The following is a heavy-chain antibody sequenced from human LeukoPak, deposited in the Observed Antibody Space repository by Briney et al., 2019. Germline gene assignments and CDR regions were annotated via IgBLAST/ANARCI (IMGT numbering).Heavy chain of an antibody. V-gene: IGHV1-18*01. CDR2: ITGDSSNI. D-gene: IGHD3-9*01. CDR1: GYSFPTYG. CDR3: ARDFPPSTIPLRY. Sequence: AASLKVSCKASGYSFPTYGITWVRQAPGQGLEWMGWITGDSSNIHSAQNFQGRVSMTSDTSTATAYMELRSLTTDDTALYYCARDFPPSTIPLRYWGQGTRVTVSS. J-gene: IGHJ4*02.